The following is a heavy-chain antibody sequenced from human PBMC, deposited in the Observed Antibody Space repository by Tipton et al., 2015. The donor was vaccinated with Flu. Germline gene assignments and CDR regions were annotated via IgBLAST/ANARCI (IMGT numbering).Heavy chain of an antibody. D-gene: IGHD3-10*01. CDR3: ARDQGFGGGLTYDYYAMDV. Sequence: LRLSCTVSGGSIGSGGDYWSWIRQRPGKGLEWIGSIYYSGSTYYNPSLESRLSISVDTSKNQFSLKLISMTAADTAVYYCARDQGFGGGLTYDYYAMDVWGQGTTVTVSS. J-gene: IGHJ6*02. CDR2: IYYSGST. CDR1: GGSIGSGGDY. V-gene: IGHV4-31*02.